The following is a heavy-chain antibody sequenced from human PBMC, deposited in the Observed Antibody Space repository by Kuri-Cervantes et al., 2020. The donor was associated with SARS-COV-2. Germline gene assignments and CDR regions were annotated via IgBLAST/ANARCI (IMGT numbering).Heavy chain of an antibody. Sequence: SETLSLTCTVSGGSVINYYWSWIRQPPGKGLEWIGYIYYSGSTYYNPSLKSRVTISVDTSKNQFSLKLSSVTAADTAVYYCARGKIEYSSSFTWFDPWGQGTLVTVSS. V-gene: IGHV4-59*08. CDR2: IYYSGST. CDR1: GGSVINYY. J-gene: IGHJ5*02. CDR3: ARGKIEYSSSFTWFDP. D-gene: IGHD6-6*01.